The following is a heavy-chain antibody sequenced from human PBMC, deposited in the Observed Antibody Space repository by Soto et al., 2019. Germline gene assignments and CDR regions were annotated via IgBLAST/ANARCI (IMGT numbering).Heavy chain of an antibody. CDR3: AKDRSSSWTFDY. CDR1: GFTFSSHG. J-gene: IGHJ4*02. D-gene: IGHD6-13*01. CDR2: ISYAGSNK. V-gene: IGHV3-30*18. Sequence: QVQLVESGGGVVQPGRSLRLSCVASGFTFSSHGMHWVRQAPGKGLEWVAVISYAGSNKYYVDSVKGRFTISRDNSKNTLYLQMNSLRTEDTAVYYCAKDRSSSWTFDYWGQGTLVTVSS.